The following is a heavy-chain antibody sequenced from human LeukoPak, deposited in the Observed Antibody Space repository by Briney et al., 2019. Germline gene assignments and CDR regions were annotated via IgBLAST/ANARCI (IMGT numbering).Heavy chain of an antibody. D-gene: IGHD1-26*01. CDR3: ARDGVGATVIYFQH. CDR1: GYSITSAYY. V-gene: IGHV4-38-2*02. J-gene: IGHJ1*01. CDR2: FFLKGST. Sequence: ASETLSLTCTVSGYSITSAYYWGWIRQPPGQGLEWIGSFFLKGSTYYNPSLKSRVTISVDKSKNQFSLKLSSVTAADTAVYYCARDGVGATVIYFQHWGQGTLVTVSS.